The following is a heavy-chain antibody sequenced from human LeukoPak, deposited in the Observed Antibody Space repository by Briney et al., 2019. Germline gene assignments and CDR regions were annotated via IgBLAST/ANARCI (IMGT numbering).Heavy chain of an antibody. CDR3: ARDDCGDTCYPGGY. D-gene: IGHD2-21*01. Sequence: ASVKVSCKASGYTFTNVVHWVRQAPGQRPEWMGWINAGNGDTKYSQNFQGRVTITRDTSASTAYMELSSLTSEDTALYYCARDDCGDTCYPGGYWGQGPLVTVSS. CDR1: GYTFTNV. J-gene: IGHJ4*02. CDR2: INAGNGDT. V-gene: IGHV1-3*01.